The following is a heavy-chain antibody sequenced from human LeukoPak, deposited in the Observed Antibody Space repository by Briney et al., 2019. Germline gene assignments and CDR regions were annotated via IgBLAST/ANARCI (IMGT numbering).Heavy chain of an antibody. V-gene: IGHV3-33*05. J-gene: IGHJ4*02. D-gene: IGHD2-21*01. CDR1: GFIFSHYG. Sequence: GGSLRLSCAASGFIFSHYGMHWVRQAPGKGPEWVAVIQNDASTENFADSVKGRFTISRDNSKNTVFLQMNSLRVEDTAVYYCARELSQIVWGGLDYGGQGTLVTVSS. CDR2: IQNDASTE. CDR3: ARELSQIVWGGLDY.